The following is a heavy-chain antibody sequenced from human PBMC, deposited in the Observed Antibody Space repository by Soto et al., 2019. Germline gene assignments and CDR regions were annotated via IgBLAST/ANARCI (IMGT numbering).Heavy chain of an antibody. CDR1: GFTFDDYT. Sequence: GGSLRLSCAASGFTFDDYTMHWVRQAPGKGLEWVSLISWDGGSTYYADSVKGRFTISRDNSKNSLYLQMNSLRAEDTAVYYCARSGYSGYDFDYWGQGTLVTVSS. V-gene: IGHV3-43*01. CDR3: ARSGYSGYDFDY. D-gene: IGHD5-12*01. J-gene: IGHJ4*02. CDR2: ISWDGGST.